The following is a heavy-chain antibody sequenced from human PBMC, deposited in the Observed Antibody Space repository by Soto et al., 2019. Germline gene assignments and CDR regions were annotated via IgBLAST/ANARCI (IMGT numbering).Heavy chain of an antibody. Sequence: ASVKVSCKASGYTFANYAMQWVRQAPGQRLEWMGWINGGSGSTRYSQNFQGRLTITRDSSANTVYMELSSLRSGDTAIYYCARSPPPLGRFDPWGQGTLVTVSS. V-gene: IGHV1-3*01. CDR2: INGGSGST. CDR1: GYTFANYA. CDR3: ARSPPPLGRFDP. J-gene: IGHJ5*02.